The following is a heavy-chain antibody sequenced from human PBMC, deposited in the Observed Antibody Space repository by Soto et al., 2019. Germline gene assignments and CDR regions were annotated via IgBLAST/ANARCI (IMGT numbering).Heavy chain of an antibody. Sequence: PGGSLRLSCAASGFTFSTYGMHWVRQAAGNGLEWVAVIAYDGSNKYYADSVKGRFTISRDNSKNTLYLQMHSLRAAPPAVYYCPKANPPSLDYYSASSGYYDYWGQGTLVTVSS. V-gene: IGHV3-30*18. CDR2: IAYDGSNK. CDR3: PKANPPSLDYYSASSGYYDY. CDR1: GFTFSTYG. J-gene: IGHJ4*02. D-gene: IGHD3-22*01.